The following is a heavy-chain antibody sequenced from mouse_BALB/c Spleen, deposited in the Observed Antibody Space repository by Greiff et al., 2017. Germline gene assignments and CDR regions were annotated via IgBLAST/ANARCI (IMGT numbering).Heavy chain of an antibody. Sequence: VQLQQSGPELVKPGASVKISCKASGYAFSSSWMNWVKQRPGQGLEWIGRIYPGDGDTNYNGKFKGKATLTADKSSSTAYMQLSSLTSVDSAVYFCARVGDYDEAWFAYWGQGTLVTVSA. D-gene: IGHD2-4*01. CDR1: GYAFSSSW. V-gene: IGHV1-82*01. CDR2: IYPGDGDT. J-gene: IGHJ3*01. CDR3: ARVGDYDEAWFAY.